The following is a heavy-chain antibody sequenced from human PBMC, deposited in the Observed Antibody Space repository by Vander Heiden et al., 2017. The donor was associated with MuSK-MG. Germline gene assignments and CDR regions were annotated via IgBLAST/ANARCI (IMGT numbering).Heavy chain of an antibody. CDR2: ISYAGSNT. CDR3: SVQDAMYPPTAPVNRDYYYYGMDV. Sequence: SYAMHGVRQAPGKALEWVAVISYAGSNTYYADSVKGRFTISRDNSKNTLYLQMNSLRAEDTPVYYCSVQDAMYPPTAPVNRDYYYYGMDVGCKGTTVTLSS. CDR1: SYA. D-gene: IGHD2-2*01. V-gene: IGHV3-30*04. J-gene: IGHJ6*04.